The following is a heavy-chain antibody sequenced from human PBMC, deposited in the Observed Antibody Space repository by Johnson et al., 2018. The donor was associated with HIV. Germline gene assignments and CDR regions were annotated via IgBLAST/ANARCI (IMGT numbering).Heavy chain of an antibody. D-gene: IGHD5-18*01. Sequence: VQVVESGGGVVQPGRSLRLSCAASGFTFSSYAMHWVRQAPGKGLEWVSVIYSGGSTYYADSVKGRFTISRDNSKNTLYLQMNSLRAEDTAVYYCSYIFVDTAMDKTTTDAFDIWGQGTMVTVSS. V-gene: IGHV3-NL1*01. CDR1: GFTFSSYA. J-gene: IGHJ3*02. CDR3: SYIFVDTAMDKTTTDAFDI. CDR2: IYSGGST.